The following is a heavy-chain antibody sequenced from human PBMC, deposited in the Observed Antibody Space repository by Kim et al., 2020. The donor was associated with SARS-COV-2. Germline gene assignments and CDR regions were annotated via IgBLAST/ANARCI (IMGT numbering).Heavy chain of an antibody. CDR2: INPNSGGT. J-gene: IGHJ5*02. CDR3: AQYSSRRRGRLDP. V-gene: IGHV1-2*02. D-gene: IGHD6-13*01. CDR1: GYTFTGYY. Sequence: ASVKVSCKASGYTFTGYYMHWVRQAPGQGLEWMGWINPNSGGTNYAQKFQGRVTMTRDTSISTAYMELSRLRSDDTAVYYCAQYSSRRRGRLDPWGQGTLVTVSS.